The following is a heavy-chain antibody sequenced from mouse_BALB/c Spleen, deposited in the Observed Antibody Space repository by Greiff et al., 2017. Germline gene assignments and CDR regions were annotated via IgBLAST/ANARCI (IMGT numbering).Heavy chain of an antibody. CDR1: GFSLTSYG. Sequence: VKVEESGPGLVAPSQSLSITCTVSGFSLTSYGVHWVRQPPGKGLEWLGMIWGDGSTDYNSALKSRLSISKDNSKSQVFLKMNSLQTDDTARYYCARYGYYFDYWGQGTTLTVSS. CDR3: ARYGYYFDY. CDR2: IWGDGST. J-gene: IGHJ2*01. D-gene: IGHD1-2*01. V-gene: IGHV2-6-7*01.